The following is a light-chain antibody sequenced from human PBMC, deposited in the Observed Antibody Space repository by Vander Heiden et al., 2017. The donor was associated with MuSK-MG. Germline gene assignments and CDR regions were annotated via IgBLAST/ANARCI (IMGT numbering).Light chain of an antibody. CDR1: NVGTKS. V-gene: IGLV3-21*04. CDR3: QVWDTSSDHPV. CDR2: YDT. Sequence: SYVLTQPPSVSVAPGKTARITCGRDNVGTKSVHWYQQKPSQAPVLVIYYDTDRPSGIPERFSGSNSGNTATLTISRVEAGDEADYYCQVWDTSSDHPVFGGGTKLTVL. J-gene: IGLJ3*02.